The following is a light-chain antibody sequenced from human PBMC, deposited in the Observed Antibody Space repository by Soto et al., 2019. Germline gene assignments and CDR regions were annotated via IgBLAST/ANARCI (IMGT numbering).Light chain of an antibody. CDR2: GAS. Sequence: EIVVTQSPATLSVSPGERATLSCRASQSVSSNLAWYQQKPGQAPRLLIYGASTRATGIPARFSDSGSGTEFTLTISSLQSEDFAVYYCQQYNNWPPGRTFGQGTKVDIK. CDR1: QSVSSN. CDR3: QQYNNWPPGRT. V-gene: IGKV3-15*01. J-gene: IGKJ1*01.